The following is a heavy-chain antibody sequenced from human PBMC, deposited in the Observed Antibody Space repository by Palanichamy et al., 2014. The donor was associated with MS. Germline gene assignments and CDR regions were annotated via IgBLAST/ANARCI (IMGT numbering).Heavy chain of an antibody. D-gene: IGHD4-17*01. V-gene: IGHV4-30-2*01. J-gene: IGHJ4*02. CDR1: GGSVTNGGFS. CDR2: IYHSGVT. Sequence: QMQLLESGPGLVKPSQTLSLTCDVSGGSVTNGGFSWSWIRQPPGKGLEWIGYIYHSGVTYSNPSLKSRVTISLDESENQFFLRLTSVTAADTAVYYCARGYDYGDYGSFYDYWGRGTLVTVSS. CDR3: ARGYDYGDYGSFYDY.